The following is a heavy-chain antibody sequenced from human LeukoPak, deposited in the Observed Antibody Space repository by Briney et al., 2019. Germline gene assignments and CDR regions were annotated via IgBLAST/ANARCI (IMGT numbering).Heavy chain of an antibody. J-gene: IGHJ1*01. Sequence: GGSLRLSCAASGFTFDNYAMNWVRQVPGKGLEWISRISWTSGTIGYADSVKGRFTISRDNANNFLYLQMNSLRAEDTALYYCARAYKDRSLAGKKEFFQHWGQGTLVTVSS. V-gene: IGHV3-9*01. CDR1: GFTFDNYA. CDR2: ISWTSGTI. CDR3: ARAYKDRSLAGKKEFFQH. D-gene: IGHD6-19*01.